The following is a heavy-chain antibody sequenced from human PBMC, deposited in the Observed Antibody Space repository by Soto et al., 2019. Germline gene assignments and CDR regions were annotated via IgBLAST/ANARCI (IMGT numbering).Heavy chain of an antibody. CDR2: ISGSCGSS. D-gene: IGHD6-13*01. CDR1: GFAFSTYA. CDR3: AKVTKRAAAGRYEYYKYGMDV. J-gene: IGHJ6*02. Sequence: GGSLRLSFTASGFAFSTYAMTWVRQAPGKGLEWVSVISGSCGSSYYAASVKGRFTISSDNSKNTLYLQMHGLRAEDTALYYCAKVTKRAAAGRYEYYKYGMDVWGQGTTVTVSS. V-gene: IGHV3-23*01.